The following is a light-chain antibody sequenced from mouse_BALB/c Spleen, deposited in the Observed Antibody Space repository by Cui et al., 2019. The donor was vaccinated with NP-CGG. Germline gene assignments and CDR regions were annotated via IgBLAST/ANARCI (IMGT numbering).Light chain of an antibody. J-gene: IGLJ1*01. CDR3: ALWYSNHWV. Sequence: AVVPQESALTTSPGETVTLTCRSSTGAVTTSNYANWVQEKPDHLFTGLIGDTNNRTPGVPARFSGSLIGDKAALTITGAQTEDEAIYFCALWYSNHWVFGGGTKLTVL. V-gene: IGLV1*01. CDR1: TGAVTTSNY. CDR2: DTN.